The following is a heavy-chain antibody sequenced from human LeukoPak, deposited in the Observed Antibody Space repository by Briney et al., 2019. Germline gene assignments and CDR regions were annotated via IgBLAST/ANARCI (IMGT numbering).Heavy chain of an antibody. D-gene: IGHD5-24*01. CDR3: ARGPIQLWIHNAMDV. J-gene: IGHJ6*02. CDR2: IRSKAYRATT. CDR1: GFIFGDRA. Sequence: GGSLRLSCIGSGFIFGDRAMSWVRQAPGKGLEWVGFIRSKAYRATTEYAASVKGRFTISRDDSASIAYLQMNSLRTEDTAVYYCARGPIQLWIHNAMDVWGQGTTVTVSS. V-gene: IGHV3-49*04.